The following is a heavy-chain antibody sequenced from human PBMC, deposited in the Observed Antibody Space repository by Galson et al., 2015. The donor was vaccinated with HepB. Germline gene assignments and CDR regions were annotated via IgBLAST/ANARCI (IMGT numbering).Heavy chain of an antibody. D-gene: IGHD3-10*01. Sequence: SLRLSCAASGFIFSTYDMCWVRQAPGRGLEWISSISGSGRRTYYADSVKGRFTISRVHSKNTLYLQMNSLRAEDPAIFYCPNESLHTLHYCSGSGSFFDYWGQGSLVTVSS. CDR1: GFIFSTYD. J-gene: IGHJ4*02. V-gene: IGHV3-23*01. CDR2: ISGSGRRT. CDR3: PNESLHTLHYCSGSGSFFDY.